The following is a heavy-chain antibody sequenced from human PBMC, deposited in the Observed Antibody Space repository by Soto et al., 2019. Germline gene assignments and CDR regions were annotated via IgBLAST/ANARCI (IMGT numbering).Heavy chain of an antibody. CDR3: AKVGPSYYYGMDV. CDR2: ISGSGRTI. D-gene: IGHD1-26*01. J-gene: IGHJ6*02. V-gene: IGHV3-23*01. CDR1: GLDFSSEV. Sequence: GGSMRLSCAASGLDFSSEVMCWVRQAPGKGLEWVSSISGSGRTIYHADSMRGRFAISRDNSKNSLYLQLNNLRVDDTAVYYCAKVGPSYYYGMDVWGQGTTVTVSS.